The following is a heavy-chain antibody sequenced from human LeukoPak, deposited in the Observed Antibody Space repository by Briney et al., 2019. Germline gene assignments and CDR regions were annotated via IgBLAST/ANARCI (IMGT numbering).Heavy chain of an antibody. V-gene: IGHV1-18*01. CDR3: ARSSYLYYYDSSGYYPAEYFQH. Sequence: GASVKVSCEASGYTFTSYGISWVRQAPGQGLEWMGWISAYNGNTNYAQKLQGRVTMTTDTSTSTAYMELRSLRSDDTAVYYCARSSYLYYYDSSGYYPAEYFQHWGQGTLVTVSS. J-gene: IGHJ1*01. CDR2: ISAYNGNT. D-gene: IGHD3-22*01. CDR1: GYTFTSYG.